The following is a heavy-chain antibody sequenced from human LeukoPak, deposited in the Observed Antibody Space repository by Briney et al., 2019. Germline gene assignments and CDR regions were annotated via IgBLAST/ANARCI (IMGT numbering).Heavy chain of an antibody. CDR3: ARGRITMVRGARDYYMDV. CDR1: GYTFTSYG. D-gene: IGHD3-10*01. CDR2: ISAYNGNT. Sequence: ASVKVSCKASGYTFTSYGISWVRQAPGQGLEWMGWISAYNGNTNYAQKLQGRVTMTTDTSTSTAYMELRSLRSDDTAVYYCARGRITMVRGARDYYMDVWGKGTTVTVSS. V-gene: IGHV1-18*01. J-gene: IGHJ6*03.